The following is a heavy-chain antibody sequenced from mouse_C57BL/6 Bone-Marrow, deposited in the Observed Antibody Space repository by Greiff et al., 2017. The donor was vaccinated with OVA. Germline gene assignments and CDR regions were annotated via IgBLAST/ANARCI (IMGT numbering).Heavy chain of an antibody. J-gene: IGHJ4*01. CDR2: IDPENGDT. CDR1: GFNIKDDY. CDR3: TTRLRPYAMDY. Sequence: EVQLVESGAELVRPGASVKLSCTASGFNIKDDYMHWVKQRPEQGLEWIGWIDPENGDTEYASKFQGKATITADTSSNTAYLQLSSLTSEDTAGYYCTTRLRPYAMDYWGQGTSVTVSS. V-gene: IGHV14-4*01. D-gene: IGHD2-4*01.